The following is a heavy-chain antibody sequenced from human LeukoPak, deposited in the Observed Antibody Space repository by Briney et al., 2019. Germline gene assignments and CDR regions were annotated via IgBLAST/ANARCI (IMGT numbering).Heavy chain of an antibody. CDR1: GYTFTSYG. Sequence: ASVKVSCKASGYTFTSYGISWVRQAPGQGLERMGWISAYNGNTNYAQKLQGRVTMTTDTSTSTAYMELRSLRSDDTAVYYCARDYGSGSYWYYYYGMDVWGQGTTVTVSS. J-gene: IGHJ6*02. CDR3: ARDYGSGSYWYYYYGMDV. D-gene: IGHD3-10*01. CDR2: ISAYNGNT. V-gene: IGHV1-18*01.